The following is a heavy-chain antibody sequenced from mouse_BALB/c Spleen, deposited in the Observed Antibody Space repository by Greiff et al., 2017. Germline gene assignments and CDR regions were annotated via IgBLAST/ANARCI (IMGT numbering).Heavy chain of an antibody. CDR2: IYPGDGDT. Sequence: QVQLKQSGPELVKPGASVKISCKASGYAFSSSWMNWVKQRPGQGLEWIGRIYPGDGDTNYNGKFKGKATLTADKSSSTAYMQLSSLTSVDSAVYVCARRFITTGYFDYWGQGTTLTVSS. D-gene: IGHD1-2*01. CDR1: GYAFSSSW. J-gene: IGHJ2*01. V-gene: IGHV1-82*01. CDR3: ARRFITTGYFDY.